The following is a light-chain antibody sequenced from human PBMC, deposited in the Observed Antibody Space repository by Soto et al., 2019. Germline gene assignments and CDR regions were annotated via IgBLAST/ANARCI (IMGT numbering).Light chain of an antibody. J-gene: IGKJ4*01. CDR3: QQGASFPRT. CDR2: AAS. V-gene: IGKV1-12*01. CDR1: QAVSTW. Sequence: DIQMTQSPSSVSASVGDTVTITCRASQAVSTWLAWYQQKPGGAPKLLIYAASTLQSGVPLRFSGSGSGTDFTLTIRSLQPEDFATYYCQQGASFPRTFGGGTKVEIK.